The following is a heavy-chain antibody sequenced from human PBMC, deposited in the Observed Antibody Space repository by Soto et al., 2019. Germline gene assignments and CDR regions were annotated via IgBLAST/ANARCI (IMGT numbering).Heavy chain of an antibody. J-gene: IGHJ4*02. CDR1: GYTFTSSG. V-gene: IGHV1-18*01. D-gene: IGHD1-26*01. CDR3: ARASGSYMYVSD. Sequence: QVQLVQSGAEVKKPGASVKVSCKASGYTFTSSGFSWVRQAPGQGLEWMAWISAYNGETHYAQKFQGRVTMTTETPPSTPYMALRSLRYDDTAVYYCARASGSYMYVSDWGQGTLVTVSS. CDR2: ISAYNGET.